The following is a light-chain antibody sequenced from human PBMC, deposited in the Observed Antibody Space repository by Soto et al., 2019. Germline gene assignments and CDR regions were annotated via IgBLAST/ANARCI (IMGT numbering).Light chain of an antibody. CDR3: QSYDSSLSASV. CDR2: ANT. CDR1: SSNIRAGYD. Sequence: QSVLTQPPSVSGAPGQRITISCTGGSSNIRAGYDVHWYQQLPGTAPKLLIYANTNRPSGLPGRFSGSKSGASASLAITGLQAEDEADYYCQSYDSSLSASVFGGGTKLTVL. J-gene: IGLJ2*01. V-gene: IGLV1-40*01.